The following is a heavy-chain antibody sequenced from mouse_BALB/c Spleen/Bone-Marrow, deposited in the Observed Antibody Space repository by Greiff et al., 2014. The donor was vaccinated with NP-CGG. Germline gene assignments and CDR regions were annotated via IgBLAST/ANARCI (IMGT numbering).Heavy chain of an antibody. Sequence: LVESGAGLVKPGASVKLSCKASGYTFTEYIIHWVKQRSGQGLEWIGWFYPGRGSIKYNEKFKDKATLTADKSSSTVYMELSRLTSEDSAVYFCARHESYGNYLYFDVWGAGTTVTVSS. D-gene: IGHD2-10*02. V-gene: IGHV1-62-2*01. CDR1: GYTFTEYI. J-gene: IGHJ1*01. CDR3: ARHESYGNYLYFDV. CDR2: FYPGRGSI.